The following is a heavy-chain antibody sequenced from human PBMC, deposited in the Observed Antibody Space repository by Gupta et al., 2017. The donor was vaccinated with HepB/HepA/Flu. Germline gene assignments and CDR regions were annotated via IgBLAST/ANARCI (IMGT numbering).Heavy chain of an antibody. CDR3: ARRAGGYLDYCDFDV. Sequence: LQPQASGPGLVEPSETLSLTCSVSGGSIIDSNYYWDWIRQPPGKGLEWIGSIYYDGITYYKSYLKRRGTVYVDTSNNQFSLRLTSVTAADTAVYYCARRAGGYLDYCDFDVWGQGTTVSV. D-gene: IGHD3-3*01. CDR1: GGSIIDSNYY. CDR2: IYYDGIT. J-gene: IGHJ6*02. V-gene: IGHV4-39*01.